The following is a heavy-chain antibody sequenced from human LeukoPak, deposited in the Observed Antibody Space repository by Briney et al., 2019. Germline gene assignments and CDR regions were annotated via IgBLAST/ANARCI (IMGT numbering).Heavy chain of an antibody. CDR1: GFTFSRFW. CDR3: ARGGDSSGSIRSAFDI. Sequence: EGSLRLSCATSGFTFSRFWMHWVRQAPGKGLVWGSVISSSGSTYYADSVKGRFTISRDNSKNTLYLQMNSLRAEDTAVYYCARGGDSSGSIRSAFDIWGQGTMVTVSS. CDR2: ISSSGST. V-gene: IGHV3-53*01. D-gene: IGHD3-22*01. J-gene: IGHJ3*02.